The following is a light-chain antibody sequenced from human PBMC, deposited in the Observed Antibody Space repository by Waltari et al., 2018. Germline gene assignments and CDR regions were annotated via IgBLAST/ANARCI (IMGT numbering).Light chain of an antibody. CDR1: QGVLYSSNNKND. V-gene: IGKV4-1*01. Sequence: DVVMTRSPDSLAVSLAERAAINCKSSQGVLYSSNNKNDLAWYQQKRGKPPKLRIYWASTRESGVPDRFSGSGSGTDFTLNMRSMQAEDVAVYYRQHYSNTPRTFGQGTKVEI. J-gene: IGKJ1*01. CDR3: QHYSNTPRT. CDR2: WAS.